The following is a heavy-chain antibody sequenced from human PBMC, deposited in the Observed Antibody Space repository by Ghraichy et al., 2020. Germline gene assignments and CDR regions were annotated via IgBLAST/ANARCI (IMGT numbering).Heavy chain of an antibody. J-gene: IGHJ4*02. D-gene: IGHD1-1*01. CDR2: ISGSGGTI. CDR1: GFNFSNYA. CDR3: AKGFYASNWILLDY. Sequence: ETLSLTCAASGFNFSNYAINWVRQAPGKGLEWVSSISGSGGTIYYADSVKGWFALSRDNSKNTVSLEMNSLRAEDTAIYYCAKGFYASNWILLDYWGLGTLVTVST. V-gene: IGHV3-23*01.